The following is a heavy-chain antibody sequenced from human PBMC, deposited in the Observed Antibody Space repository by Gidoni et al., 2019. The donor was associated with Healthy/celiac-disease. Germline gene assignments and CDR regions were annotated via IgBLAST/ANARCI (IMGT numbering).Heavy chain of an antibody. CDR2: IYSGGST. CDR1: GFTVSSNY. CDR3: ARGVYSSSWPGIFQH. D-gene: IGHD6-13*01. Sequence: EVQLVESGGGLIQPGGSLRLSCAAAGFTVSSNYMSWVRQAPGTGLEWVSVIYSGGSTYYADSVKGRFTISRDNSKNTLYLQMNSLRAEDTAVYYCARGVYSSSWPGIFQHWGQGTLVTVSS. J-gene: IGHJ1*01. V-gene: IGHV3-53*01.